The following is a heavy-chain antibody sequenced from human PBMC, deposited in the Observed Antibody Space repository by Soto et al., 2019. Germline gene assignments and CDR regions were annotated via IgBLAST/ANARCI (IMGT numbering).Heavy chain of an antibody. D-gene: IGHD3-22*01. CDR3: AREDRVYYDSSGFDY. V-gene: IGHV3-48*03. Sequence: GGSLRLSCAASGFTFSSYEMNWVRQAPGKGLEWVSYISSSGSTIYYADSVKGRFTISRDNAKNSLYLQMNSLRAEDTAVYYCAREDRVYYDSSGFDYWGQGTLVTVSS. CDR2: ISSSGSTI. J-gene: IGHJ4*02. CDR1: GFTFSSYE.